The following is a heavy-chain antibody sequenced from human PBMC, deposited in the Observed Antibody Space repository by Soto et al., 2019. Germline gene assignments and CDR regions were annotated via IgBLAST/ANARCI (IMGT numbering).Heavy chain of an antibody. CDR3: ASTAPIAAAGTGGWFDP. V-gene: IGHV3-30-3*01. Sequence: QVQLVESGGGVVQPGRSLRLSCAASGFTFSSYAMHWVRQAPGKGLEWVAVISYDGSNKYYADSVKGRFTISRDNSKNTLYLQMSSLRAEDTAVYYCASTAPIAAAGTGGWFDPWGQGTLVTVSS. J-gene: IGHJ5*02. CDR2: ISYDGSNK. CDR1: GFTFSSYA. D-gene: IGHD6-13*01.